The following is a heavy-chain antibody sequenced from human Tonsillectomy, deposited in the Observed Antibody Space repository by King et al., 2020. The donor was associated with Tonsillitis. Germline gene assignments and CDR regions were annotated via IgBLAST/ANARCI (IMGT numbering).Heavy chain of an antibody. J-gene: IGHJ4*01. CDR3: ARPLFSGNYWDFGY. Sequence: QLVQSGTEVKKPGASVRVSCEASGYTFTSYCIHWVRQAPGQGLEWMGIINPNDDSTTYAQKFQGRVTMTRDTSTSTVYMELSNLRSEDTAVYYCARPLFSGNYWDFGYWGQGILVTVSS. CDR1: GYTFTSYC. D-gene: IGHD1-26*01. CDR2: INPNDDST. V-gene: IGHV1-46*01.